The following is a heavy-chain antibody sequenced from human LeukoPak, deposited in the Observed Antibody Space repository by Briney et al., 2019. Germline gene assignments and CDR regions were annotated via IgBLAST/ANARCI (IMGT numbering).Heavy chain of an antibody. J-gene: IGHJ5*02. V-gene: IGHV4-34*01. CDR2: INHSGST. D-gene: IGHD6-13*01. CDR1: GGSFSGYY. CDR3: ARIAAAGVWGWFDP. Sequence: SETLSLTCAVYGGSFSGYYWSWIRQPPGKGLEWIGEINHSGSTNYNPSLKSRVTISVDTSKNQFSLKLSSVTAADTAVYYCARIAAAGVWGWFDPWGQGTLVTVSS.